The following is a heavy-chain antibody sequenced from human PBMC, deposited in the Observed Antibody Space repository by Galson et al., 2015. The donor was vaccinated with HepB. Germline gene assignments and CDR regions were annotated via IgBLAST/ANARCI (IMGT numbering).Heavy chain of an antibody. Sequence: SVKVSCKASGGTFSSYAISWVRQAPGQGLEWMGRIIPILGIANYAQKFQGRVTITADKSTSTAYMELSSLRSEDTAVYYCARLGWPYGSGPLGGNWFDPWGQGTLVTVSS. V-gene: IGHV1-69*04. J-gene: IGHJ5*02. CDR2: IIPILGIA. D-gene: IGHD3-10*01. CDR1: GGTFSSYA. CDR3: ARLGWPYGSGPLGGNWFDP.